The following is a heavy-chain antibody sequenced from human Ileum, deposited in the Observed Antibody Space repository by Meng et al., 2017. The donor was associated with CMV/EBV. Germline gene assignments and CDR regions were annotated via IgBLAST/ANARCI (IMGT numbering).Heavy chain of an antibody. CDR3: ARDLPGFWSGYPRYGMDV. J-gene: IGHJ6*02. CDR1: GFTFSNYP. D-gene: IGHD3-3*01. V-gene: IGHV3-66*02. Sequence: GESLKISCVASGFTFSNYPMHWVRQAPGKGLEWVSVIYSGGSTYYADSVKGRFTISRDNSKNTLYLQMNSLRAEDTAVYYCARDLPGFWSGYPRYGMDVWGQGTTVTVSS. CDR2: IYSGGST.